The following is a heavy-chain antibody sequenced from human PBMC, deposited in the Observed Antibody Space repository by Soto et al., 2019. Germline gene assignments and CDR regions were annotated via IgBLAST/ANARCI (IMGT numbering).Heavy chain of an antibody. CDR1: GYSFTSYG. J-gene: IGHJ4*02. CDR3: AKRATGTYFDY. Sequence: ASVKVSCKASGYSFTSYGISWVRQAPGQGLEWMGWISAYNGNTNYAQKLQGRVTMTTDTSTSTAYMELRSLRSDDTAVYYCAKRATGTYFDYWGQGTLVTVSS. D-gene: IGHD1-1*01. CDR2: ISAYNGNT. V-gene: IGHV1-18*01.